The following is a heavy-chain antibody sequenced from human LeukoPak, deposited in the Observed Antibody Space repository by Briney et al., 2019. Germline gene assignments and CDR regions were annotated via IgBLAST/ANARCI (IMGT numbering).Heavy chain of an antibody. CDR1: GFSFSSYG. CDR2: IWHDGTNT. CDR3: ARVGIAVAANAHIDYFDY. D-gene: IGHD6-13*01. J-gene: IGHJ4*02. Sequence: GGSLRLSCAASGFSFSSYGMHWVRQAPGKGLEWVAAIWHDGTNTYYADSVKGRFTISRDNSKNTLYLQMNSLRSDDTAVYYCARVGIAVAANAHIDYFDYWGQGTLVTVSS. V-gene: IGHV3-33*01.